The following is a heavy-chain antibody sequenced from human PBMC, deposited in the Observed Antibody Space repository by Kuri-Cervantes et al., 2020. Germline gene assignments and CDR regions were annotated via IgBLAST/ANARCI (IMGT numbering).Heavy chain of an antibody. CDR1: GYTFTSYD. V-gene: IGHV1-8*01. CDR2: MNPNSGNT. CDR3: ARRSTNSWHFEY. J-gene: IGHJ4*02. Sequence: ASVKVSCKASGYTFTSYDINWVRQATGQGLEWMGWMNPNSGNTGYAQKFQGRVTMTRNTSISTAYMELSSLKAPDTAMYYCARRSTNSWHFEYWGQGTLVTVSS. D-gene: IGHD6-13*01.